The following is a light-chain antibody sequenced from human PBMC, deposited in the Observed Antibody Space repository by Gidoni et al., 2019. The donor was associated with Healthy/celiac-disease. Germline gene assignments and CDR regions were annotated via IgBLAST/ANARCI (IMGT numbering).Light chain of an antibody. CDR1: QSVSSSY. CDR3: QQYGSSRT. Sequence: EIVLTQSPRTLSLSPGERATLSCTASQSVSSSYLAWYQQKPGQAPRLLIYGASSRATGIPDRFSGSGSGTDFTLTISRLEPEDFAVYYCQQYGSSRTFGQGTKLEIK. J-gene: IGKJ2*01. V-gene: IGKV3-20*01. CDR2: GAS.